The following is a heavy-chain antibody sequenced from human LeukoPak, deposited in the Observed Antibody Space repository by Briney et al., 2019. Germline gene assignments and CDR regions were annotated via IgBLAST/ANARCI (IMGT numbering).Heavy chain of an antibody. D-gene: IGHD4-23*01. CDR1: GGSFSGYY. J-gene: IGHJ2*01. CDR2: IYCSGST. CDR3: ARSVVTLYWYFDL. V-gene: IGHV4-59*01. Sequence: NPSETLSLTCAVYGGSFSGYYWSWIRQPPGKGLEWIGYIYCSGSTNYNPSLKSRVTISLDTSKNQFSLKLSSVTTADTAVYYCARSVVTLYWYFDLWGRGTLVTVSS.